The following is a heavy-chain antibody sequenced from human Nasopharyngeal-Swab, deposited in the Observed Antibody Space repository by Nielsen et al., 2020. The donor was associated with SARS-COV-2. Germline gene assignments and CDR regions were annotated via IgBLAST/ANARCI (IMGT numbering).Heavy chain of an antibody. J-gene: IGHJ6*02. V-gene: IGHV4-61*01. D-gene: IGHD3-10*01. CDR1: GGSVSSGSYY. CDR2: IYYSGST. CDR3: ARDHYGSGSPSMDV. Sequence: SATLSLTCTVSGGSVSSGSYYWSWIRQPPGKGLEWIGYIYYSGSTNYNPSLKSRVTISVDTSKNQFSLKLSSVTAADTAVYYCARDHYGSGSPSMDVWGQGTTVTVSS.